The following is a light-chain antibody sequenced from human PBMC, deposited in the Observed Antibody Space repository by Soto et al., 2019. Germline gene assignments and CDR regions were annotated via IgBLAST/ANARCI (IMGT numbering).Light chain of an antibody. CDR2: KAS. Sequence: DIQMTQSPSTLSASAGDRVTITCRASQSISSWLAWYQHKPGKAPKLLIYKASTLESGVPSRFSGSGSGTEFTLTISSLQPDDFATYYCQQYNRDSLTFGQGTRLEIK. CDR3: QQYNRDSLT. J-gene: IGKJ5*01. V-gene: IGKV1-5*03. CDR1: QSISSW.